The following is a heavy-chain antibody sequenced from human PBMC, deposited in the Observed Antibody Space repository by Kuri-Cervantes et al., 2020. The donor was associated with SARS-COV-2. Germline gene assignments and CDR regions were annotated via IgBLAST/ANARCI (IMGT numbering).Heavy chain of an antibody. V-gene: IGHV3-48*01. CDR2: ISSSSSTI. CDR1: GFPFSSYS. D-gene: IGHD5-18*01. J-gene: IGHJ6*03. Sequence: GGSLRLSCAASGFPFSSYSMNWVRQAPGKGLEWVSYISSSSSTIYYADSVKGRFTISRDNAKNSLYLQMNSLRAEDTAVYYCARDLYSYGGYLYYYYMDVWGKGTTVTVSS. CDR3: ARDLYSYGGYLYYYYMDV.